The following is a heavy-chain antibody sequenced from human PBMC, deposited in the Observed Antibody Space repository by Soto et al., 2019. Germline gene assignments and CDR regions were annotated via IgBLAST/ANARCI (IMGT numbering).Heavy chain of an antibody. Sequence: GGSLRLSCVASGFSFSNYNMNWVRQAPGKGLEWVSYITDSSDTVHYADSVKGRFTISRDNAESSLYLQMNSLRDEDTAVYFCARDFGHGYYLDYWGRGTLVTVS. D-gene: IGHD3-3*01. J-gene: IGHJ4*02. V-gene: IGHV3-48*02. CDR2: ITDSSDTV. CDR3: ARDFGHGYYLDY. CDR1: GFSFSNYN.